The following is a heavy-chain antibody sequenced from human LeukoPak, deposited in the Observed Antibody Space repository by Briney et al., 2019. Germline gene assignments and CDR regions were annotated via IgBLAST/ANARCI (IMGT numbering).Heavy chain of an antibody. V-gene: IGHV3-30*03. CDR1: GFTFSSYG. D-gene: IGHD3-16*02. CDR2: ISYDGSNK. Sequence: PGGSLRLSCAASGFTFSSYGMHWVRQAPGKGLEWVAVISYDGSNKYYADSVKGRFTISRDNSKNTLYLQMNSLRAGDTAVYYCARVRTYYDYVWGSYRPTGYDYWGQGTLVTVSS. CDR3: ARVRTYYDYVWGSYRPTGYDY. J-gene: IGHJ4*02.